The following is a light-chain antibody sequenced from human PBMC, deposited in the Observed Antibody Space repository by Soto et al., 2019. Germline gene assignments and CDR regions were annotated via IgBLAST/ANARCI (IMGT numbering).Light chain of an antibody. CDR3: HQTYSNPRT. CDR1: QSISNY. J-gene: IGKJ1*01. V-gene: IGKV1-39*01. Sequence: DIQMTQSPSALSASVGDRVIITCRTSQSISNYLKWYQHKPGKAPKVLISAASNLQSGVPSRFSGSGSGTDITLTISSLQPEDFATYYCHQTYSNPRTFGQGTKVDIK. CDR2: AAS.